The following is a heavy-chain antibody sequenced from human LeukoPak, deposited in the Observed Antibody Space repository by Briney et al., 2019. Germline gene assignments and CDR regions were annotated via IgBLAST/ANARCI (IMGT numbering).Heavy chain of an antibody. D-gene: IGHD1-1*01. V-gene: IGHV3-15*07. CDR3: TTAERRQRNY. Sequence: GGSLRLSCAASGFTFSSAWMNWVRQAPGKGLEWVGRIKSETDGGTTDYAAPVKGTFTISRDDSENTLYLQMNSLKTEDTAVYCCTTAERRQRNYWGQGTLVTVSS. CDR1: GFTFSSAW. J-gene: IGHJ4*02. CDR2: IKSETDGGTT.